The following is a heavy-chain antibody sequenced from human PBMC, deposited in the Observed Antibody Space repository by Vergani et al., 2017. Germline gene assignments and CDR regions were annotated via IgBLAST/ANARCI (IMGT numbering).Heavy chain of an antibody. CDR3: ASALGAKWYYYGMDV. V-gene: IGHV5-10-1*01. CDR1: GYSFTSYW. Sequence: EVQLVQSGAEVKKPGESLRISCKGSGYSFTSYWISWVRQMPGKGLEWMGRIDPSDSYTNYSPSFQGHVTSSADKSISTAYLQWSSLKASDTAMYYCASALGAKWYYYGMDVWGQGTTVTVSS. CDR2: IDPSDSYT. D-gene: IGHD1-26*01. J-gene: IGHJ6*02.